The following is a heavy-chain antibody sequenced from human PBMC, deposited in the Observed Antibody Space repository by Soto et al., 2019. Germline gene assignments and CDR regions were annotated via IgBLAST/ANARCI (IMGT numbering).Heavy chain of an antibody. CDR2: IYYSGST. Sequence: PSETLSLTCTVSGGSISSGDYYWSWIRQPPGKGLEWIGYIYYSGSTYYNPSLKSRVTISVDTSKNQFSRKLGSVTAADTAVYYCARSIDDIGSGGNDAFDIWGQGTMVTVSS. J-gene: IGHJ3*02. CDR3: ARSIDDIGSGGNDAFDI. CDR1: GGSISSGDYY. D-gene: IGHD3-10*01. V-gene: IGHV4-30-4*01.